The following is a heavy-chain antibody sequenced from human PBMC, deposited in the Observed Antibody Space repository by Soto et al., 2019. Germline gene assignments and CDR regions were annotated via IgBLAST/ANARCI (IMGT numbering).Heavy chain of an antibody. J-gene: IGHJ4*02. V-gene: IGHV4-39*01. CDR2: IYYSGIA. D-gene: IGHD6-13*01. Sequence: QLQLQQSGPGLVKPSETLSLTCTVSGGSITSNNYYWGWIRQPPGKGLEWIGNIYYSGIAYYNPSLNKRVAIAADTSKNQFSRTLSSVTAADTAVYSCARRHSSTLVDYWGQGTLVTVSS. CDR1: GGSITSNNYY. CDR3: ARRHSSTLVDY.